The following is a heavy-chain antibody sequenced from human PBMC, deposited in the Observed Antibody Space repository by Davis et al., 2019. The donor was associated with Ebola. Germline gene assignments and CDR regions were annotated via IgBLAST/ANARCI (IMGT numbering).Heavy chain of an antibody. V-gene: IGHV4-30-4*02. CDR2: IYYSGST. J-gene: IGHJ4*02. CDR1: GGSISSGDYY. Sequence: SETLSLTCTVSGGSISSGDYYWSWIRQPPGKGLEWIGYIYYSGSTYYNPSLKSRVTISVDTSKNQFSLKLSSVTAADTAVYYCARESFPYYFDYWGQGTLVTVSS. D-gene: IGHD3-10*01. CDR3: ARESFPYYFDY.